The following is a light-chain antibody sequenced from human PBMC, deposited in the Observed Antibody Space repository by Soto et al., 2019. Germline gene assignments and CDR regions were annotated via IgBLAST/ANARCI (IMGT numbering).Light chain of an antibody. CDR3: QQLHSNPYT. V-gene: IGKV1-9*01. CDR1: QGISSY. CDR2: AAS. Sequence: DIQLTQSPSFLSASVGDRVTITCRASQGISSYLAWYQQKPGTAPQLLIYAASTLQSGVPSRFSGSGSGTEFTLTISSLQPEDFATYSCQQLHSNPYTFGQGTKVEI. J-gene: IGKJ2*01.